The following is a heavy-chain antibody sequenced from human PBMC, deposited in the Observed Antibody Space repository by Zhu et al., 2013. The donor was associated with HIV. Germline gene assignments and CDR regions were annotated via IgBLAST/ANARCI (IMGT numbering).Heavy chain of an antibody. D-gene: IGHD3-16*01. CDR1: GYTFTSYY. Sequence: QVQLVQSGAEVKKPGASVKVSCKASGYTFTSYYMHWVRQAPGQGLEWMGIINPSGGSTSYAQKFQGRVTMTRDTSTSTVYMELSSLRSEDTAVYYCARDRIMITFGEIGYFDYWGQGTLVTVSS. V-gene: IGHV1-46*01. CDR3: ARDRIMITFGEIGYFDY. J-gene: IGHJ4*02. CDR2: INPSGGST.